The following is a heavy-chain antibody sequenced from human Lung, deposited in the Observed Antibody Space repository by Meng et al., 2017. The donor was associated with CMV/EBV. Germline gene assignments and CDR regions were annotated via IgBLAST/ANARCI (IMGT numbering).Heavy chain of an antibody. D-gene: IGHD2-8*01. Sequence: SVKIFCKASGYTFTSYPMHWERQAPGQSLEWMGWINTDNGDTRFAQHLQGRVTISTDTSATTAYMELSSLRLDDTAIYYCATNAFDYWGQGTLVTVSS. CDR2: INTDNGDT. J-gene: IGHJ4*02. CDR1: GYTFTSYP. CDR3: ATNAFDY. V-gene: IGHV1-3*04.